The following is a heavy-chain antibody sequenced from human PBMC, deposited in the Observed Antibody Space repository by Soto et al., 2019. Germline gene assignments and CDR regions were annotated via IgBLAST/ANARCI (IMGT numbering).Heavy chain of an antibody. CDR1: GYTFTSYY. J-gene: IGHJ4*02. V-gene: IGHV1-46*01. D-gene: IGHD4-17*01. Sequence: QVQLVQSGAEVKKPGASVKVSCKASGYTFTSYYMHWVRQAPGQGLEWMGIINPSGGSTSYAQKCQGRVTMTRDTSTSTVYMELSSLRSEDTAVYYCARTTVTTFYFDYWGQGTLVTVSS. CDR2: INPSGGST. CDR3: ARTTVTTFYFDY.